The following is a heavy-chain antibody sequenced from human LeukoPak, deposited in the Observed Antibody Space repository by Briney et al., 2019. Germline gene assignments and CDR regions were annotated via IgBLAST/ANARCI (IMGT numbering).Heavy chain of an antibody. Sequence: GRSLRLSCAASGFTFSSFGMHWVRQAPGKGLEWVAVVSYDESHKYYADSVKGRFTISRDNAKNSLYLQMNSLRAEDTAVYYCARSTRATLSYYYYYMDVWGKGTTVTISS. CDR2: VSYDESHK. CDR1: GFTFSSFG. J-gene: IGHJ6*03. D-gene: IGHD2-15*01. CDR3: ARSTRATLSYYYYYMDV. V-gene: IGHV3-30*03.